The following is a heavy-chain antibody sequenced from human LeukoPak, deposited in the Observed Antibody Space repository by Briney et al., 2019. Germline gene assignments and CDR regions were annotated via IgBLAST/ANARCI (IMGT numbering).Heavy chain of an antibody. Sequence: GGSLRLSCAVSGLTFSNSAMSWVRQAPGKGLEWVSAISVGSDVIYYADSVKGRFAISRDNSKRTVYLQMDSLRAEDTAVYYCAKSHVSTATGTGRYFDYWGQGTLVTVSS. CDR2: ISVGSDVI. J-gene: IGHJ4*02. CDR1: GLTFSNSA. V-gene: IGHV3-23*01. CDR3: AKSHVSTATGTGRYFDY. D-gene: IGHD3-9*01.